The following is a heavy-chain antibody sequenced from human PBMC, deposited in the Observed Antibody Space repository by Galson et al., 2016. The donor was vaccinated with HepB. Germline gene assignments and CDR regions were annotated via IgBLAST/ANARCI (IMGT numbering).Heavy chain of an antibody. CDR1: GASIRGHY. Sequence: SETLSLTCIVSGASIRGHYWSWIRQPPGKGLEWIGYISSTGTTNYNPSLKSRVTISVDTSKNQFSLKLAFVTAADTAVYYCGRDRGNGDWYFDLWGRGTLVAVSS. CDR2: ISSTGTT. CDR3: GRDRGNGDWYFDL. J-gene: IGHJ2*01. V-gene: IGHV4-59*11. D-gene: IGHD3-10*01.